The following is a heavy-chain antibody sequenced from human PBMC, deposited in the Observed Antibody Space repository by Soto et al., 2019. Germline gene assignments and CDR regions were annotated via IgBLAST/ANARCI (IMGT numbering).Heavy chain of an antibody. V-gene: IGHV4-30-4*01. Sequence: PSETLSLTCAVSGGSISSGDYYWSWIRQPPGKGLEWIGYIYYSGSTYYNPSLKSRVTISVDTSKNQFSLKLSSVTAADTAVYYCARDRVVAAYFYYYGMDVRGQGTTVTV. CDR2: IYYSGST. CDR3: ARDRVVAAYFYYYGMDV. D-gene: IGHD2-15*01. CDR1: GGSISSGDYY. J-gene: IGHJ6*02.